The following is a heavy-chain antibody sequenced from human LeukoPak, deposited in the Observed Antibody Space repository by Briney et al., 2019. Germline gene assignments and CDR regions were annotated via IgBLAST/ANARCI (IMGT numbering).Heavy chain of an antibody. CDR1: GFTFSSYA. J-gene: IGHJ4*02. V-gene: IGHV3-23*01. CDR2: ISGSSGST. Sequence: GGSLRLSSAASGFTFSSYAMSWVRPAPGNGLEWFSAISGSSGSTYYADSVKGRFTISRDNSKNTLYLQMNSLRAEDTAVYYCAKEGGEGRMTTVTTGTYYFDYWGQGTLVTVSS. D-gene: IGHD4-11*01. CDR3: AKEGGEGRMTTVTTGTYYFDY.